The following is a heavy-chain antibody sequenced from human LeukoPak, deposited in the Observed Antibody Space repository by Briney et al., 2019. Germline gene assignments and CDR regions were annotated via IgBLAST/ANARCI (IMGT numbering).Heavy chain of an antibody. CDR2: ILGLGGAGRT. J-gene: IGHJ4*02. Sequence: GGSLRLSCSASGFSFSSDGMSWVRQTPGKGLEWVSGILGLGGAGRTYYADSVKGRFTISRDNSKNTLYLQMSSLRAEDTAVYYCAHGTMYQLDYWGQGTLVTVSS. V-gene: IGHV3-23*01. CDR3: AHGTMYQLDY. CDR1: GFSFSSDG. D-gene: IGHD2-2*01.